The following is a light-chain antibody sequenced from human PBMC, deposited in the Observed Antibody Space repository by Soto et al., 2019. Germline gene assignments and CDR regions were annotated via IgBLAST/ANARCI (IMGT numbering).Light chain of an antibody. CDR1: QSISSN. V-gene: IGKV3-15*01. J-gene: IGKJ3*01. Sequence: EIVMTQSPATLSVSPGERATLSCRASQSISSNLAWYQKKPGQAPRLLIYGASTRATGIPATFSGSGTGTEFALTISSLQAEDFAVYYCQQYNNWPFTFGAGTKVDI. CDR3: QQYNNWPFT. CDR2: GAS.